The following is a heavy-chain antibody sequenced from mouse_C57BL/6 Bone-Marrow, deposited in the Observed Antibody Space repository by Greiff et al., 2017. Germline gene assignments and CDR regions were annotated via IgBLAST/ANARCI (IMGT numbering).Heavy chain of an antibody. Sequence: ESGPGLVAPSQSLSITCTVSGFSLTSYGVDWVRQSPGKGLEWLGVIWGVGSTNYNSALKSRLSISKDNSKSQVFLKMNSLQTDDTAMYYCASENWDGAMDYWGQGTSVTVSS. CDR1: GFSLTSYG. CDR3: ASENWDGAMDY. J-gene: IGHJ4*01. V-gene: IGHV2-6*01. D-gene: IGHD4-1*01. CDR2: IWGVGST.